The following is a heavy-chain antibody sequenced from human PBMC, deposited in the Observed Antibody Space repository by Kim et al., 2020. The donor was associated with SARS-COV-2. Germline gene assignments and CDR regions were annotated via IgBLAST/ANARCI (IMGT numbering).Heavy chain of an antibody. D-gene: IGHD3-16*01. CDR2: IIPIFATP. V-gene: IGHV1-69*13. CDR3: ARDLAGDLSTYYYYYMHV. CDR1: GATFSSYA. Sequence: SVKVSCKASGATFSSYAISWVRQAPGQGLEWIGGIIPIFATPKYAQKFQGRLTITADESTSTAYMELSSLRSEDTAVYYCARDLAGDLSTYYYYYMHVWGMGTTVTVSS. J-gene: IGHJ6*03.